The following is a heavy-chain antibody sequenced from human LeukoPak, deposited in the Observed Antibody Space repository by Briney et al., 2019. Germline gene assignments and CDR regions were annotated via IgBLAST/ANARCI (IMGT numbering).Heavy chain of an antibody. Sequence: GGSLRLSCAASGFTFSDYYMNWIRQAPGKGLEWLSYISGTSSFTNYADSVKGRFTISRDNAKNSLYLLMNSLRAEDTAVYYCARGWGNGLWLYVWGKGTTVTVSS. CDR2: ISGTSSFT. CDR1: GFTFSDYY. J-gene: IGHJ6*04. D-gene: IGHD3-10*01. CDR3: ARGWGNGLWLYV. V-gene: IGHV3-11*06.